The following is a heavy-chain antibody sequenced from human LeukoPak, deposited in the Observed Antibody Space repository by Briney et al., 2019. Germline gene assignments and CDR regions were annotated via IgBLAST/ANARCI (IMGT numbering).Heavy chain of an antibody. Sequence: PGGSLRLSCAASGFTFSSYAVNWVRQAPGKGLEWVSTITDSGDTTYYADSVKGRFTISRDNSKNTLYLQMNSLRGDDTAVYYCAKGGATVELYYFGMEVWGQGTTVTVSS. J-gene: IGHJ6*02. D-gene: IGHD3-10*01. V-gene: IGHV3-23*01. CDR2: ITDSGDTT. CDR1: GFTFSSYA. CDR3: AKGGATVELYYFGMEV.